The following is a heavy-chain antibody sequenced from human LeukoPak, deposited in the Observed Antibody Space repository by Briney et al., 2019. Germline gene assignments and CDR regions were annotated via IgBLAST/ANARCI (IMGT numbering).Heavy chain of an antibody. J-gene: IGHJ6*02. CDR3: ARAEGDYYGMDV. CDR2: IYYSGST. Sequence: SETLSLTCTVSGGSISSYYWSWTRQPPGKGLEWIGYIYYSGSTNYNPSLKSRVTISVDTSKNQFSLKLSSVTAADTAVYYCARAEGDYYGMDVWGQGTTVTVSS. D-gene: IGHD1-14*01. V-gene: IGHV4-59*01. CDR1: GGSISSYY.